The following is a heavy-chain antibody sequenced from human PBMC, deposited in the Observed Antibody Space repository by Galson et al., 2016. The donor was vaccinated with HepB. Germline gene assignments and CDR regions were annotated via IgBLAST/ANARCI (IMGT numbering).Heavy chain of an antibody. CDR3: VRQTITAAGDY. CDR1: GASVSSNSFY. CDR2: IYYSGRT. V-gene: IGHV4-39*01. D-gene: IGHD6-13*01. J-gene: IGHJ4*02. Sequence: SETLSLTCSVSGASVSSNSFYWAWIRQPPGKGLEWIGSIYYSGRTYNNPSLKSRVTMSVDTSTNYFSLKLTSVTAADTAVYYCVRQTITAAGDYWGQGTLVTVSS.